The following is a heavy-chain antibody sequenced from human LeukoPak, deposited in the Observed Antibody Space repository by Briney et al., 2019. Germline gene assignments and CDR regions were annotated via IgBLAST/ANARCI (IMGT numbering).Heavy chain of an antibody. V-gene: IGHV4-59*01. Sequence: SETLSLTCSVSDGSINSYYWNWIRRPPGKGLEWIGYIYYNGKTNYSPSLKSRVTMSVDTSKNLFSLKVNSVTAADTAVYYCARGRSNYYGMDVWGQGTTVTVSS. J-gene: IGHJ6*02. CDR2: IYYNGKT. CDR1: DGSINSYY. D-gene: IGHD1-26*01. CDR3: ARGRSNYYGMDV.